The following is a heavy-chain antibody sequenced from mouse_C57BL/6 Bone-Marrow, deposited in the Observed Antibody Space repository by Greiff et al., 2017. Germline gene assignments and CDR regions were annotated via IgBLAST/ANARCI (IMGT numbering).Heavy chain of an antibody. D-gene: IGHD4-1*01. J-gene: IGHJ1*03. CDR1: GYTFTSYD. V-gene: IGHV1-85*01. CDR3: ARTHRSLTGPGYWYFDV. Sequence: QVQLKESGPELVKPGASVKLSCKASGYTFTSYDINWVKQRPGQGLEWIGWIYPRDGSTKYNEKFKGKATLTVDTSSSTAYMELHSLTSEDSAVYCCARTHRSLTGPGYWYFDVWGTGTTVTVSS. CDR2: IYPRDGST.